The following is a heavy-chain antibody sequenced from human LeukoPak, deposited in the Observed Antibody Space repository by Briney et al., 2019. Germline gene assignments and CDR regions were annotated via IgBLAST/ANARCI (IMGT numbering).Heavy chain of an antibody. J-gene: IGHJ4*02. CDR2: INPNSGGT. CDR1: GYTFTGYY. V-gene: IGHV1-2*06. CDR3: ARVRSRTHTYDSSGYKYFDY. Sequence: GASVKVSCKASGYTFTGYYMHWVRQAPGQGLEWMGRINPNSGGTNYAQKFQGRVTMTRDTSISTAYMELSRLRSDDTAVCYCARVRSRTHTYDSSGYKYFDYWGQGTLVTVSS. D-gene: IGHD3-22*01.